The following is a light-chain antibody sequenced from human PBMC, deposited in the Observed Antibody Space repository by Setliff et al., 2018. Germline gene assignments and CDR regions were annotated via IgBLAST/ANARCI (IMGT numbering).Light chain of an antibody. CDR3: SSFTSTTTFYV. CDR2: EVC. Sequence: QSALTQPPSVSGSPGQSVTISCTGTYSDVGGFDRVSWYQQPPGTAPKLIIYEVCHRPSGVSDRFSGSKSGTTASLTISGLRAEDEADYFCSSFTSTTTFYVFGPGTKVTVL. CDR1: YSDVGGFDR. V-gene: IGLV2-18*02. J-gene: IGLJ1*01.